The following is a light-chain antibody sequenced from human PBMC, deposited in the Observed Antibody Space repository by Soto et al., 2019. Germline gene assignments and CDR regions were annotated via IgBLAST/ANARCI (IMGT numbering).Light chain of an antibody. CDR3: LQYHSPPMYT. J-gene: IGKJ2*01. V-gene: IGKV4-1*01. Sequence: IVMTQSPDSLAVSLGERATINCKSSQSVLYSSNNKNYLAWYQQKPGQPPKLLIYWASTRESGVPDRFSVCWSGIDFTLTISSLQAEDGAVDYCLQYHSPPMYTLGQRTKLESK. CDR2: WAS. CDR1: QSVLYSSNNKNY.